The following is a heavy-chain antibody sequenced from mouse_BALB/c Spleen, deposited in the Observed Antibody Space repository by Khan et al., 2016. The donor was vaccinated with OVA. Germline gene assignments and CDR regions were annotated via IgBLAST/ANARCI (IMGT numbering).Heavy chain of an antibody. CDR2: IRYSGGT. Sequence: EVQLVESGPGLVKPSQSLSLTCTVTGYSITSGYAWNWIRQFPGNKLECMGYIRYSGGTSYNPSLKSRISITRDTSKNQFFLQLNSVTTEDTATYDCARGNYYGYYFDYWGQGTPLTVSS. CDR3: ARGNYYGYYFDY. CDR1: GYSITSGYA. D-gene: IGHD1-1*01. J-gene: IGHJ2*01. V-gene: IGHV3-2*02.